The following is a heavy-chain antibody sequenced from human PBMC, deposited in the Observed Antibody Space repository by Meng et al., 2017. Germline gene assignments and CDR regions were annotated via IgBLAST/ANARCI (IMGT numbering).Heavy chain of an antibody. V-gene: IGHV3-74*01. J-gene: IGHJ4*02. Sequence: SGAASGFTFSSYWMHWVRQAPGKGLVWVSRVNSDGSSTSYADSVKGRFTISRDNAKNTLYLQMNSLRAEDTAVYYCARVQYSSSKFDYWGQGTLVTVSS. CDR1: GFTFSSYW. CDR3: ARVQYSSSKFDY. D-gene: IGHD6-13*01. CDR2: VNSDGSST.